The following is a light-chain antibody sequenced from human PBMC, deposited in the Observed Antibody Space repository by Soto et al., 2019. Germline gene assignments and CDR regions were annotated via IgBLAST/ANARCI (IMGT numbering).Light chain of an antibody. Sequence: DIQMTQSPSTLSASVGDRVTITCRASQSISSWLAWYQQKPGKAPKLLIYDASSLESGVPSRFSGSGSGTEFTLTIRSLQPDDFATYYCQQYNSYSGKFGQGTKVEIK. CDR1: QSISSW. CDR2: DAS. CDR3: QQYNSYSGK. J-gene: IGKJ1*01. V-gene: IGKV1-5*01.